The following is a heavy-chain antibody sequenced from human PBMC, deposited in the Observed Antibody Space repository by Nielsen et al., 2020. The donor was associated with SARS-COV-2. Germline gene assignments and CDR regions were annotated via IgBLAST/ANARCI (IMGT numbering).Heavy chain of an antibody. CDR2: ISGSGGST. Sequence: GSLKISCAASGFTFSSYAMSWVRQAPGKGLEWVSAISGSGGSTYYADSVKGRFTISRDNSKNTLYLQMNSLRAEDTAVYYCAKSEGITIFGVVIIGTNYYYGMDVWGQGTTVTVSS. D-gene: IGHD3-3*01. J-gene: IGHJ6*02. CDR1: GFTFSSYA. V-gene: IGHV3-23*01. CDR3: AKSEGITIFGVVIIGTNYYYGMDV.